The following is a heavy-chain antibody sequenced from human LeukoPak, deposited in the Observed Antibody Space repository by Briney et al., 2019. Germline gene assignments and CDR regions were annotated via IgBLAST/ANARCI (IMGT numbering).Heavy chain of an antibody. V-gene: IGHV3-48*01. J-gene: IGHJ4*02. CDR3: ARGSVSPDY. CDR1: GFSLSAYN. CDR2: ISSSSATI. Sequence: GGSLRLSCEGSGFSLSAYNMNWVRQAPGKGLESVSYISSSSATIFYADSVKGRFTISRDNAKNSLYLQMNSLRAEDTAVYYCARGSVSPDYWGQGTLVTVSS.